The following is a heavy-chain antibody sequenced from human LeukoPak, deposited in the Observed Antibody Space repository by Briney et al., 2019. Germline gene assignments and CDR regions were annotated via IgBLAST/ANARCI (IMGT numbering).Heavy chain of an antibody. J-gene: IGHJ4*02. V-gene: IGHV4-59*12. Sequence: SETLSLTCTVSGGSISGYYLSWIRQPPGKGLEWIGYMYSSGSANYNPSLKRRVTISVDTSKNQFSLKLRYVTAADTAVYYCASGGYSDHGRYDNWNQGTLVTVSS. CDR3: ASGGYSDHGRYDN. D-gene: IGHD4-17*01. CDR2: MYSSGSA. CDR1: GGSISGYY.